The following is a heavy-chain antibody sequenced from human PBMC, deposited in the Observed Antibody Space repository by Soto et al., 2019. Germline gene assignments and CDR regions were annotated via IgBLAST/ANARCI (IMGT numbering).Heavy chain of an antibody. D-gene: IGHD3-9*01. CDR3: ARNDNPDGYYYGIHV. Sequence: GASLKISCKGSGYSFTSYWISWVRQMPGKGLEWTGRIDPSDSYTNYSPSFQGHVTISADKSISTAYLQWSSLKASDTAMYYCARNDNPDGYYYGIHVWGRGTTLT. CDR2: IDPSDSYT. CDR1: GYSFTSYW. J-gene: IGHJ6*02. V-gene: IGHV5-10-1*01.